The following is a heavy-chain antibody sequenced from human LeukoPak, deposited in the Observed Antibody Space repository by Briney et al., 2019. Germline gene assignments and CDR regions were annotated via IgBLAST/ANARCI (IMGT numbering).Heavy chain of an antibody. D-gene: IGHD3-10*01. CDR1: GFTFSSYA. CDR2: ISGGGGST. Sequence: QPGGSLRLSCAASGFTFSSYAMSWVRQAPGKGLEWVSAISGGGGSTYYADSVKGRFTISRDNSKNTLYLQMNSLRAEDTAVYYCAKGLGIFYYGSGSYGNAFDIWGQGTMVTVSS. V-gene: IGHV3-23*01. CDR3: AKGLGIFYYGSGSYGNAFDI. J-gene: IGHJ3*02.